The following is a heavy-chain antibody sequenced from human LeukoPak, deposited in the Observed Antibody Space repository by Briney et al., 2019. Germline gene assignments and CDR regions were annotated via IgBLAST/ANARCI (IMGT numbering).Heavy chain of an antibody. CDR3: AKGLDSSGYYDQNRLLDY. J-gene: IGHJ4*02. V-gene: IGHV3-30*18. CDR1: GFTFSSYG. D-gene: IGHD3-22*01. CDR2: ISYDGSNK. Sequence: PGGSLRLSCAASGFTFSSYGMHWVRQAPGKGLEWVAVISYDGSNKYYADSVKGRFTISRDNSKNTLYLQMNSLRAEDTAVYYCAKGLDSSGYYDQNRLLDYWGQGTLVTVSS.